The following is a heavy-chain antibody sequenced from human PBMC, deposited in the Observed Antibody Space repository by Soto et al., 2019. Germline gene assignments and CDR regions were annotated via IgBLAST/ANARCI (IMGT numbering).Heavy chain of an antibody. CDR3: ARDRVITMVRGVITSYGMDV. D-gene: IGHD3-10*01. CDR2: IYYSGST. Sequence: QVQLQESGPGLVKPSQTLSLTCTVSGGSISSGGYYWSWIRQHPGKGLEWIGYIYYSGSTYYNPSLQSRVTISVDTSKNQFSLKLSSVTAADTAVYYCARDRVITMVRGVITSYGMDVWGQGTTVTVSS. CDR1: GGSISSGGYY. J-gene: IGHJ6*02. V-gene: IGHV4-31*03.